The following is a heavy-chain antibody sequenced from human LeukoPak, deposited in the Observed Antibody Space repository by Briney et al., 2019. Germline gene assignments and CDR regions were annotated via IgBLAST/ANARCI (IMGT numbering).Heavy chain of an antibody. CDR2: INPNSGGT. D-gene: IGHD2-2*02. CDR1: GYTFTGYY. V-gene: IGHV1-2*02. Sequence: GASVKVSCKASGYTFTGYYMHWVRQAPGQGLEWMGWINPNSGGTNYAQKVQGRVTMTRDTSISTAYMELSRLRSDDTAVYYCARVSYKSCSSTSCYTLDYWGQGTLVTVSS. J-gene: IGHJ4*02. CDR3: ARVSYKSCSSTSCYTLDY.